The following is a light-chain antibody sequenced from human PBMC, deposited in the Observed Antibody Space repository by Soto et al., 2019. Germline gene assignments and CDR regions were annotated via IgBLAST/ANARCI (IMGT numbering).Light chain of an antibody. J-gene: IGKJ1*01. CDR2: DAS. CDR3: LQRSGSPWT. V-gene: IGKV3-11*01. Sequence: EIVLTQSPATLSLSPGERATLSCRASQSVSSYLAWYQQKPGQAPRLLIYDASNRATDIPARFSGSGSGTDFTLTISSLEPEDFAVYYCLQRSGSPWTFGQGTKVEIK. CDR1: QSVSSY.